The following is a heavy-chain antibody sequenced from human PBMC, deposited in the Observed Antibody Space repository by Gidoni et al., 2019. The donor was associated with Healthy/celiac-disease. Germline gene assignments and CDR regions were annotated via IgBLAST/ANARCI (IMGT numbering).Heavy chain of an antibody. Sequence: QVQLQQWGAGLLKPSETLSLTCPVYGGSFSGYYWSWTRQPPGKGLEWIGEINHSGSTNYNPSLKSRVTISVDTSKNQFSLKLSSVTAADTAVYYCARVLTLGVVIPLYGMDVWGQGTTVTVSS. CDR1: GGSFSGYY. J-gene: IGHJ6*02. D-gene: IGHD3-3*01. V-gene: IGHV4-34*01. CDR3: ARVLTLGVVIPLYGMDV. CDR2: INHSGST.